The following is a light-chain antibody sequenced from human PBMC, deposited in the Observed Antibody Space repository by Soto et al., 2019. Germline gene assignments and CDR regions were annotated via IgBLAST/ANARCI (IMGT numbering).Light chain of an antibody. V-gene: IGKV1-39*01. Sequence: DIQMTQCPASLSASMGVRVTITFRASRSISTYLNWYQQQPQKAPKLLIYSASSLQSGVPSRFSGSGYGTDFNLTISGLQTEDFATYFCQHSYTTPITFGQGTRLEIK. J-gene: IGKJ5*01. CDR1: RSISTY. CDR3: QHSYTTPIT. CDR2: SAS.